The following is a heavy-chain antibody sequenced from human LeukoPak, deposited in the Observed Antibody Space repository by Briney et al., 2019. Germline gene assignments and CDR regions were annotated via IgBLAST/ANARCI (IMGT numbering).Heavy chain of an antibody. J-gene: IGHJ5*02. CDR2: IYYSGRT. Sequence: PSETLSLTCTLSVPPITSYYWGWLPQPPGKALVWLGSIYYSGRTYDNPSLKSEVTMSVDTSKNQFSLKLSTVPAADTAVYYCARLLYDRSGYYWFDPWGQGTLVTVSS. V-gene: IGHV4-39*01. D-gene: IGHD3-22*01. CDR3: ARLLYDRSGYYWFDP. CDR1: VPPITSYY.